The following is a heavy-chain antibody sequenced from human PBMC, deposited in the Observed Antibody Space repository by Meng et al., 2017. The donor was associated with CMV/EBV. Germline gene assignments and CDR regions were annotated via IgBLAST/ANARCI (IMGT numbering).Heavy chain of an antibody. V-gene: IGHV1-69*05. CDR2: IIPIFGTA. CDR3: ASTVPLLRKWELQGGDAFDI. CDR1: GGTFSSYA. Sequence: SVMVSCKASGGTFSSYAISWVRQAPGQGLEWMGGIIPIFGTANYAQKFQGRVTITTDESTSTAYMELSSLRSEDTAVYYCASTVPLLRKWELQGGDAFDIWGQGTMVTVSS. J-gene: IGHJ3*02. D-gene: IGHD1-26*01.